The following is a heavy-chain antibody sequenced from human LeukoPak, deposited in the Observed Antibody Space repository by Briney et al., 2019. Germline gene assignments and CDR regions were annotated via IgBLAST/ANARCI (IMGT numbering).Heavy chain of an antibody. CDR2: ISYDGSNK. V-gene: IGHV3-30*18. Sequence: PGRSLRLSCAASGFTFSSYGMHWVRQAPGKGLEWVAVISYDGSNKYYADSVKGRFTISRDNSKNTLYLQMNSLRAEDTAVYYCAKTLFTYSDYYYYYGMDVWGQGTTVTVSS. CDR3: AKTLFTYSDYYYYYGMDV. D-gene: IGHD4-11*01. J-gene: IGHJ6*02. CDR1: GFTFSSYG.